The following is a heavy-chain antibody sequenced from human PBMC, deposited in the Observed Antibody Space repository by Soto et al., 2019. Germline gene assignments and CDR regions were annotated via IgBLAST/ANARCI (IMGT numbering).Heavy chain of an antibody. V-gene: IGHV4-38-2*01. Sequence: SETLSLTCAVSGYSISSGYYWGWIRQPPGKGLEGIGSIYHSGSTYYNPSLKSRVTISVDTSKNQFSLKLSSVTAADTAVYYCASLGYCSGGSCLDAFDIWGQGTMVTVSS. CDR2: IYHSGST. CDR1: GYSISSGYY. D-gene: IGHD2-15*01. J-gene: IGHJ3*02. CDR3: ASLGYCSGGSCLDAFDI.